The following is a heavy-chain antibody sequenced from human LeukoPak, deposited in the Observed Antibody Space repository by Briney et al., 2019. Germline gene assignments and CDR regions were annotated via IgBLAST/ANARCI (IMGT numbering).Heavy chain of an antibody. CDR1: GFTFSSYA. J-gene: IGHJ4*02. V-gene: IGHV3-23*01. CDR2: ISGTGGST. CDR3: AKWGGYDILTGYYPSDY. D-gene: IGHD3-9*01. Sequence: GGSLRLSCAASGFTFSSYAMSWVRQAPGKGLEWVSAISGTGGSTYYADSVKGRFTISRDNSKNTLYLQMNSLRAEDTAVYYCAKWGGYDILTGYYPSDYWGQGTLVTVSS.